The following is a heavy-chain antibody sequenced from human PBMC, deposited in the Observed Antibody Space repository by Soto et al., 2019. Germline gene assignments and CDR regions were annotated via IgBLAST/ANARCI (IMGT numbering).Heavy chain of an antibody. D-gene: IGHD6-13*01. CDR1: GFTFSSYG. CDR3: ARDLVAAAGRNAFDI. CDR2: IWYDGSNK. J-gene: IGHJ3*02. V-gene: IGHV3-33*01. Sequence: HVQLVESGGGVVQPGRSLRLSCAASGFTFSSYGMHWVRQAPGKRLEWVAVIWYDGSNKYYADSVKGRFTISRDNSKNTLYLQMNSLRAEDTAVYYCARDLVAAAGRNAFDIWGQGTMVTVSS.